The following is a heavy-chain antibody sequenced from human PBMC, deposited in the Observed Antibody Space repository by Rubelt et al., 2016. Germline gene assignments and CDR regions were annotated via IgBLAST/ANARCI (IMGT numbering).Heavy chain of an antibody. V-gene: IGHV1-3*01. CDR3: ARVIWGSGWSNNWFDP. D-gene: IGHD6-19*01. CDR2: INAGNGNT. Sequence: VQLVQSGAEVKKPGASVKVSCKASGYTFTSYAMHWVRQAPGQRLEWMGWINAGNGNTKYSQKFQGRVTITRETSASTAYMGLSSRRSEDTAVYYCARVIWGSGWSNNWFDPWGQGTLVTVSS. J-gene: IGHJ5*02. CDR1: GYTFTSYA.